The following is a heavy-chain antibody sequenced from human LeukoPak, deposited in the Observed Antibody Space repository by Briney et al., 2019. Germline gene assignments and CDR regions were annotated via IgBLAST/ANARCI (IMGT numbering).Heavy chain of an antibody. J-gene: IGHJ3*02. CDR1: GGTFSSYA. CDR2: ITPILGIA. CDR3: AREFCSSTSCYDPGAFDI. V-gene: IGHV1-69*04. Sequence: SVKVSCKASGGTFSSYAISWVRQAPGQGLEWMGRITPILGIANYAQKFQGRVTITADKSTSTAYMELSSLRSEDTAVYYCAREFCSSTSCYDPGAFDIWGQGTMVTVSS. D-gene: IGHD2-2*01.